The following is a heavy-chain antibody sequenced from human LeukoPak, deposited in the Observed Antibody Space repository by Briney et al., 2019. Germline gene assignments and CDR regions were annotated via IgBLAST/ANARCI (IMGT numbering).Heavy chain of an antibody. CDR3: AKQKGYCSGGSCHPFDY. Sequence: GGSPRLSCAASGFTFSSYDMHWVRQAPGKGLLWLAFIRYDGSTKYYADSVKGRFTVARDNSKNTLYLQMNSLRAEDTAVYYCAKQKGYCSGGSCHPFDYWGQGTLVTVSS. V-gene: IGHV3-30*02. D-gene: IGHD2-15*01. CDR1: GFTFSSYD. J-gene: IGHJ4*02. CDR2: IRYDGSTK.